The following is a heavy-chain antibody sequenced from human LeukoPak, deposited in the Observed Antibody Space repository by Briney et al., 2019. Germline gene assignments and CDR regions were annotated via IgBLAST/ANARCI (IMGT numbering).Heavy chain of an antibody. CDR2: INPSGGST. CDR3: ARTLRRIAAACTFDY. Sequence: ASVKVSCKASGYTFTSYYMHWVRQAPGQGLEWMGIINPSGGSTSYAQKFQGRVTMTRDTSTSTVYMELSSLRSEDTAVYYCARTLRRIAAACTFDYWGQGTLVTVSS. D-gene: IGHD6-13*01. J-gene: IGHJ4*01. V-gene: IGHV1-46*01. CDR1: GYTFTSYY.